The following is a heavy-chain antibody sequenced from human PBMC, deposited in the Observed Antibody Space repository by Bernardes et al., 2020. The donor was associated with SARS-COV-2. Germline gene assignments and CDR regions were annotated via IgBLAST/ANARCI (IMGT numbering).Heavy chain of an antibody. CDR3: ARFAGGYYYDSSGYHFDY. V-gene: IGHV4-59*01. CDR2: IYYSGST. Sequence: SETLSLTCTVSGGSISSYYWSWIRQPPGKGLEWIGYIYYSGSTNYNPSLKSRVTISVDTSKNQFSLKLSSVTAADTAVYYCARFAGGYYYDSSGYHFDYWGQGTLVTVSS. CDR1: GGSISSYY. J-gene: IGHJ4*02. D-gene: IGHD3-22*01.